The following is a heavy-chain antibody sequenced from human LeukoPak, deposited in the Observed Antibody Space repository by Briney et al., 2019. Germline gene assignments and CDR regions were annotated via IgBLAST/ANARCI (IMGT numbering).Heavy chain of an antibody. CDR3: AKDNYETSGGYDAFDI. V-gene: IGHV3-23*01. CDR2: ISDSGDST. J-gene: IGHJ3*02. D-gene: IGHD2-15*01. CDR1: GFTFSSYA. Sequence: PGGSLRLSCAASGFTFSSYAMNWVRQAPGKGLQWVSSISDSGDSTCYADSVKGRFTISRDNSKNTLYLQMNSLRGEDTAVYYCAKDNYETSGGYDAFDIWGQGTMVTVSS.